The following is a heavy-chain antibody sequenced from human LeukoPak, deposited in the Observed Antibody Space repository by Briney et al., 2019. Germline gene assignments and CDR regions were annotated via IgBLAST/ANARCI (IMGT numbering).Heavy chain of an antibody. CDR2: IKQDGSEK. D-gene: IGHD2-2*01. J-gene: IGHJ4*02. CDR3: ARDWHCSSTSCYDGRFDY. V-gene: IGHV3-7*01. Sequence: GGSLRLSCAASGFTFSSYWMSWVRQAPGKGLEWVANIKQDGSEKYYVDSVKGRFTISRDNAKNSLYLQMNSLGAEDTAVYYCARDWHCSSTSCYDGRFDYWGQGTLVTVSS. CDR1: GFTFSSYW.